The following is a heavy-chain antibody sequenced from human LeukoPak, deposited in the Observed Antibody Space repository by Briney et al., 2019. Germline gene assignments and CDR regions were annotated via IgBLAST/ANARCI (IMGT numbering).Heavy chain of an antibody. V-gene: IGHV1-2*02. CDR1: RYTFRGYY. Sequence: ASVEVSCKASRYTFRGYYMHWVRQVPGQGLEWMGWINPDSGATNSAQKFQGRVTMTRDTSISTVYMELSRLRYDDTAVYYCARDSDLSYWGQGAQVAVSS. D-gene: IGHD1-26*01. CDR3: ARDSDLSY. J-gene: IGHJ4*02. CDR2: INPDSGAT.